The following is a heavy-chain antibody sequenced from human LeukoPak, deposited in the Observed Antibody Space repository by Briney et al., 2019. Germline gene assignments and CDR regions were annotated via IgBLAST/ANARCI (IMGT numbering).Heavy chain of an antibody. Sequence: SETLSLTCTVSGGSISNYYWSWIRQPPGKGLEWIGYIYYSGTTNYNPSLKSRVTISVDTSKNQFSLKLSSVTAADTAVYYCARALASYRLYWFDPWGQGTLVTVSS. D-gene: IGHD3-16*02. J-gene: IGHJ5*02. CDR3: ARALASYRLYWFDP. CDR2: IYYSGTT. CDR1: GGSISNYY. V-gene: IGHV4-59*12.